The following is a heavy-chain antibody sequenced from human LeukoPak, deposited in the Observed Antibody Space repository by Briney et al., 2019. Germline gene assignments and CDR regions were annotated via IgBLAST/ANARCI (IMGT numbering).Heavy chain of an antibody. CDR3: ARHPEFLRGFDY. V-gene: IGHV4-39*01. CDR1: GGSISSSSYY. J-gene: IGHJ4*02. D-gene: IGHD1-14*01. CDR2: IYYSGST. Sequence: SETLSLICTVSGGSISSSSYYWGWIRQPPGKGLEWIGSIYYSGSTYYNPSLESRVTISVDTSKNQFSLKLSSVTAADTAVYYCARHPEFLRGFDYWGQGTLVTVSS.